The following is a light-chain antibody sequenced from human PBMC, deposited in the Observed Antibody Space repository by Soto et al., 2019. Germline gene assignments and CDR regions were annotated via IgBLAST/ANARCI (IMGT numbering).Light chain of an antibody. J-gene: IGKJ1*01. CDR2: KAS. Sequence: DIHMTQAPSTPSGSVGYRGTITCRASQTISSWLDWYQQKQGKAPKLLIYKASTLKSGVPSRFSGSGYGTELTLTISSMQTDDFETYYCQHYKSYSEAFGQGTKVDIK. V-gene: IGKV1-5*03. CDR1: QTISSW. CDR3: QHYKSYSEA.